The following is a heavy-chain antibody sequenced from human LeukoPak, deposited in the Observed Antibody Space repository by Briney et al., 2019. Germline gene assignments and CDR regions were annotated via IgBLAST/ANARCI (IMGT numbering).Heavy chain of an antibody. V-gene: IGHV3-74*01. CDR2: INADGSTA. CDR3: VVVVEPPDSDGFDV. D-gene: IGHD1-14*01. J-gene: IGHJ3*01. Sequence: GGSLRLSCAASGFTFGNSWVHRVRQAPGKGLVCVSLINADGSTATYADSVKGRFTISRDNARNTLSLQMNSLTIEDTAVYYCVVVVEPPDSDGFDVWGQGTMITVSS. CDR1: GFTFGNSW.